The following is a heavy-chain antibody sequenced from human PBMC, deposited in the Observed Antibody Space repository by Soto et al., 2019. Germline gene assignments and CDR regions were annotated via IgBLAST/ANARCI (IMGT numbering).Heavy chain of an antibody. CDR1: GGSIIDSGSFY. CDR3: ARGEVVASTWFDP. D-gene: IGHD2-15*01. J-gene: IGHJ5*02. CDR2: IYYSGST. Sequence: QVQMQESGPGLVKPSQTLYLTCSVSGGSIIDSGSFYWNWIRQHPGKGLEWIGYIYYSGSTYDNRSLKTRATISLDTSKNQFSLKLTSVTAADTAIYYCARGEVVASTWFDPWGQGTLVTVSS. V-gene: IGHV4-31*03.